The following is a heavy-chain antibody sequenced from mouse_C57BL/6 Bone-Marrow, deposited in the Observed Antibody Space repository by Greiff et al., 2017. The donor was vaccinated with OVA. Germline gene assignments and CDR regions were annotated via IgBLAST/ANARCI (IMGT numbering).Heavy chain of an antibody. Sequence: DVMLVESGGGLVKPGGSLKLSCAASGFTFSDYGMHWVRQAPEKGLEWVAYISSGSSTIYYADTVKGRFTISRDNAKNTLFLQMTSLRSEDTAMYYCARLCYGNYYYAMDYWGQGTSVTVSS. J-gene: IGHJ4*01. D-gene: IGHD2-1*01. CDR1: GFTFSDYG. CDR3: ARLCYGNYYYAMDY. CDR2: ISSGSSTI. V-gene: IGHV5-17*01.